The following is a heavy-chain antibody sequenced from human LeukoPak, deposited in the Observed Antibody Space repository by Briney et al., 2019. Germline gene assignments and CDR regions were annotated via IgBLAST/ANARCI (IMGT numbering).Heavy chain of an antibody. CDR3: ARNHSRGYFDY. CDR1: GYSISSGYY. D-gene: IGHD3-22*01. V-gene: IGHV4-38-2*01. J-gene: IGHJ4*02. Sequence: PSETLSLTCAVSGYSISSGYYWGWIRQPPGKRLEWIGSIYYSGSTHYNPSLKSRVTISVDTSKNQFSLRLSSVTAADTAVYYCARNHSRGYFDYWGQGTLVTVSS. CDR2: IYYSGST.